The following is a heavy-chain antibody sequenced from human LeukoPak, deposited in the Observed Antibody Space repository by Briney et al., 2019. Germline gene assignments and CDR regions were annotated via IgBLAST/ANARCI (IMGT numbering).Heavy chain of an antibody. CDR3: ARGTSGGYFDY. D-gene: IGHD1-26*01. CDR2: INSDGFST. J-gene: IGHJ4*02. Sequence: PGGSLRLSCAASGFTFSSFWIHWVRQVPGKGLVWVSRINSDGFSTSYADSVKGRFTISRDNAKNTLYLQMNSLRAEDTAVYYCARGTSGGYFDYWGQGTLVNVSS. V-gene: IGHV3-74*01. CDR1: GFTFSSFW.